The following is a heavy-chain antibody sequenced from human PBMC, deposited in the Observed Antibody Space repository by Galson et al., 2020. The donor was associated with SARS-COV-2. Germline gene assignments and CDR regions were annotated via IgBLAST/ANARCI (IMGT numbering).Heavy chain of an antibody. CDR1: GFTFSSYA. CDR3: AREGTGFALDAFIS. CDR2: ISYDGSNK. V-gene: IGHV3-30*01. D-gene: IGHD3-10*01. Sequence: GGSLRLSCAASGFTFSSYAMHWVRQAPGKGLEWVAVISYDGSNKYYADSVKGRFTISRDNSKNTLYLQMNSLRAEDTAVYYCAREGTGFALDAFISGAKGQWSPSLQ. J-gene: IGHJ3*02.